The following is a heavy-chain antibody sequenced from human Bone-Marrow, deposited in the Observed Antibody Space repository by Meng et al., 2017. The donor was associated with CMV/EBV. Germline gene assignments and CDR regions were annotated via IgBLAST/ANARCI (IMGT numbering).Heavy chain of an antibody. V-gene: IGHV3-30*04. CDR3: AREGIETTFDY. J-gene: IGHJ4*02. D-gene: IGHD1-7*01. Sequence: GESLKISCAASGFPFSGSAVHWVRQAPGKGLEWVAVISYDGSNKYYADSVKGRFTISRDNAKNSLYLQMNSLRAEDTAVYYCAREGIETTFDYWGQGTLVTVSS. CDR2: ISYDGSNK. CDR1: GFPFSGSA.